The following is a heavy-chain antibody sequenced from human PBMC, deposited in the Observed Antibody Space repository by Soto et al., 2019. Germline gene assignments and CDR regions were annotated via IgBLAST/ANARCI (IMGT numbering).Heavy chain of an antibody. CDR1: GYNFSDFG. CDR2: ISGKNGNT. D-gene: IGHD4-17*01. V-gene: IGHV1-18*04. CDR3: ARSDYYEDTGTFEN. Sequence: WSSVKVSCKASGYNFSDFGITLVRQVPGQGLEWMGWISGKNGNTNYAQKVQGRVALTADTSTRTAYMEMRALTSDDTGIYYCARSDYYEDTGTFENWGQGPPVTVSS. J-gene: IGHJ4*02.